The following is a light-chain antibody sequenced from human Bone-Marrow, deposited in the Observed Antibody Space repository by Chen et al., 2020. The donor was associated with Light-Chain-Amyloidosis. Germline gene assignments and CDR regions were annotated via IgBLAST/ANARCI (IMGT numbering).Light chain of an antibody. CDR2: GAS. J-gene: IGKJ3*01. CDR1: QRVSSTY. CDR3: QQNDSTPLFT. V-gene: IGKV3-20*01. Sequence: IVLTQSPGTLSVSPGERATLSCRASQRVSSTYLAWYQQKPGQAPRLLIYGASSRATGIPDRFSGSGSWTDFTLTISRVEPEDFAVYYCQQNDSTPLFTFGPGTKVDIK.